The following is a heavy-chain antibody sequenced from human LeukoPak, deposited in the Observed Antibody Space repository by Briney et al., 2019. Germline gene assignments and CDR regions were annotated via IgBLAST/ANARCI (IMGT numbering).Heavy chain of an antibody. Sequence: ASVKVSCKASGYTFTGYYMHWVRQAPGQGLEWMGIINPSGGSTSYAQKFQGRVTMTRDTSTSTVYMELSSLRSEDTAVYYCARGWSSGWYDLTRNWFDPWGQGTLVTVSS. CDR3: ARGWSSGWYDLTRNWFDP. CDR1: GYTFTGYY. J-gene: IGHJ5*02. V-gene: IGHV1-46*01. D-gene: IGHD6-19*01. CDR2: INPSGGST.